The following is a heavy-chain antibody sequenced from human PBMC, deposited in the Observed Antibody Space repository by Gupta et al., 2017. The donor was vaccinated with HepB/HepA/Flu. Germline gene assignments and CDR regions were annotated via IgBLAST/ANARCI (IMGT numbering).Heavy chain of an antibody. CDR1: GFNFSRSW. CDR2: IRYDGSAS. CDR3: ATWGSGY. D-gene: IGHD3-16*01. J-gene: IGHJ4*02. Sequence: EVQVVESGGGLVQPGGSLMLSCATSGFNFSRSWMSWVRQAPGKGLEWVANIRYDGSASYYVASVKGRFTISRDNAKNSLYLEMNSLRKEDTALYYCATWGSGYWGQGTQVIVSS. V-gene: IGHV3-7*01.